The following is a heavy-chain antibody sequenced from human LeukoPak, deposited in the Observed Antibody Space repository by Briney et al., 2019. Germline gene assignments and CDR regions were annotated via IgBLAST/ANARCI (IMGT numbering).Heavy chain of an antibody. V-gene: IGHV3-48*01. CDR2: IGPGGDI. CDR1: GFSFTAYS. Sequence: GGSLRLSCAASGFSFTAYSMNWVRQAPGRGLEWISYIGPGGDIYYADSVTGRYTVSRDTAKNSLYLQMNGLRVEDTAVYYCARRFDSWGQGTLVTVSS. J-gene: IGHJ4*02. CDR3: ARRFDS.